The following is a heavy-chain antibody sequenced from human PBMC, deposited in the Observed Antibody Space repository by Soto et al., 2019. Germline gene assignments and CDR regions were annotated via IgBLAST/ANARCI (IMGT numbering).Heavy chain of an antibody. J-gene: IGHJ6*02. D-gene: IGHD5-12*01. Sequence: GGSLRLSCAASGFTFSSYSMNWVRQAPGKGLEWVSYISSSSSTIYYADSVKGRFTISRDNAKNSLYLQMNSLRDEDTAVYYCARGDRYSGYDWGDSYYYGMDVWGQGTTVTVSS. CDR3: ARGDRYSGYDWGDSYYYGMDV. V-gene: IGHV3-48*02. CDR1: GFTFSSYS. CDR2: ISSSSSTI.